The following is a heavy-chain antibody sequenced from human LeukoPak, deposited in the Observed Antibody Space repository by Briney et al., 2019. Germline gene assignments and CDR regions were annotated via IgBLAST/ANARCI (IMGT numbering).Heavy chain of an antibody. CDR3: AGPGPYDSSGYYYFSFDY. D-gene: IGHD3-22*01. V-gene: IGHV3-66*01. CDR2: IYSGGST. J-gene: IGHJ4*02. Sequence: GGSLRLSCAASGFTVSSNYMSWVRQAPGKGLEWVSVIYSGGSTYYADSVKGRFTISRDNSKNTLYLQMNSLRAEDTAVYYCAGPGPYDSSGYYYFSFDYWGQGTLVTVYS. CDR1: GFTVSSNY.